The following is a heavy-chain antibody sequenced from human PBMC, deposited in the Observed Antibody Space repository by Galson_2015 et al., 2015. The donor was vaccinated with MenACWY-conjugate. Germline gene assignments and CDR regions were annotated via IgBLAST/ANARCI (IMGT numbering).Heavy chain of an antibody. J-gene: IGHJ4*02. V-gene: IGHV3-33*01. Sequence: SLRLSCAASGFTFSSYGMHWVRQAPGKGLEWVAFIRYDGSNKYYADSVKGRFTISRDNSKNTLYLQMNSLRAEDTAVYYCARRSGWEPISDYWGQGTLVTVSS. CDR2: IRYDGSNK. CDR3: ARRSGWEPISDY. D-gene: IGHD1-26*01. CDR1: GFTFSSYG.